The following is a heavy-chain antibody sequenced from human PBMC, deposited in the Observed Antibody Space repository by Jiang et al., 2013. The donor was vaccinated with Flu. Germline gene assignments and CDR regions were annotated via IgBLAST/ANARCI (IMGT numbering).Heavy chain of an antibody. CDR2: VFYTGST. D-gene: IGHD1-26*01. V-gene: IGHV4-59*01. CDR3: ARGRGEGILATSFDY. CDR1: GGSISSYY. Sequence: GPGLVKPSETLSLTCSVSGGSISSYYWNWIRQSPGKGLEWIGYVFYTGSTKYNPSLKSRVTISVDTSKNQFSLRLKSVTAADTAMYFCARGRGEGILATSFDYWGQGALVTVSS. J-gene: IGHJ4*02.